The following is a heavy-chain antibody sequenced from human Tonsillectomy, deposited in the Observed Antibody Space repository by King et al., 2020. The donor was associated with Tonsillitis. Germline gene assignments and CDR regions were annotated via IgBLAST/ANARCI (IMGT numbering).Heavy chain of an antibody. Sequence: VQLVESGGGLVQPGGSLRLSCAFSGFTFISYWMHWVRQAPGKGLVWVSRISSDGSSTTYADSVKGRFSISRDNTKNTLFLQVNSLRAEDTAFYYCARGDAYALFSWGQGTLVTVSS. CDR1: GFTFISYW. D-gene: IGHD3-16*01. CDR2: ISSDGSST. J-gene: IGHJ4*02. CDR3: ARGDAYALFS. V-gene: IGHV3-74*01.